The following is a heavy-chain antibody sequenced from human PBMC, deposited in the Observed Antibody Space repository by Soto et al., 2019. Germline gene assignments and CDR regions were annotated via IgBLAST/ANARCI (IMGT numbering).Heavy chain of an antibody. J-gene: IGHJ6*02. D-gene: IGHD2-8*01. CDR3: AKEMDYYGMDV. CDR2: ISWNSGSI. CDR1: GFTFDDYA. Sequence: GGSLRLSCAASGFTFDDYAMHWVRQAPGKGLEWVSGISWNSGSIGYADSVKGRFTISRDNAKNSLYLQMNSLRAEDTALYYCAKEMDYYGMDVWGQGTTVTSP. V-gene: IGHV3-9*01.